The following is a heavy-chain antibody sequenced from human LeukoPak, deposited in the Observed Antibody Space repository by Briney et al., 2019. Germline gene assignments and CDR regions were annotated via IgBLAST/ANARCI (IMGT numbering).Heavy chain of an antibody. J-gene: IGHJ3*02. V-gene: IGHV1-46*01. CDR1: GYTFTSYD. CDR2: INPDGGST. D-gene: IGHD3-10*01. Sequence: ASVKVSCKASGYTFTSYDINWVRQAPGQGLEWMGIINPDGGSTIYAQKFQGRVTMTRDTSTSTVYMELSSLRSDDTAVYYCARVGDITMVRGVIDAFDIWGQGTMVTVSS. CDR3: ARVGDITMVRGVIDAFDI.